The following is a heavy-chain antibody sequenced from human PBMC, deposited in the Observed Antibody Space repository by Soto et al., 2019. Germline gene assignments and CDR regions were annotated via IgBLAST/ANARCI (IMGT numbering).Heavy chain of an antibody. Sequence: EVQLVESGGGLVQPGRSLRLSCAASGFTFDDYAMHWVRQAPGKGLEWVSGISWNTGSIGYADSVKGRFTISRDNAKNSLYLQMNSLRAEDTALYYCAKGFGYGDYYFDYWGQGTLVTVSS. CDR1: GFTFDDYA. V-gene: IGHV3-9*01. D-gene: IGHD4-17*01. CDR2: ISWNTGSI. CDR3: AKGFGYGDYYFDY. J-gene: IGHJ4*02.